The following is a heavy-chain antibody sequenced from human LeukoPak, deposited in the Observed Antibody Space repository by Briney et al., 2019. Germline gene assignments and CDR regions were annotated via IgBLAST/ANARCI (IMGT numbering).Heavy chain of an antibody. CDR3: ARDSYDSSGYSDY. J-gene: IGHJ4*02. D-gene: IGHD3-22*01. Sequence: SVWVSCKASGGTLRRYAISCVREAPGQGLEWMGGIIPIFGTATYAQQFQGRVTITTNESTTTAYMELSSLRTEDTAVYYCARDSYDSSGYSDYWGQGTLVTVSS. CDR1: GGTLRRYA. V-gene: IGHV1-69*05. CDR2: IIPIFGTA.